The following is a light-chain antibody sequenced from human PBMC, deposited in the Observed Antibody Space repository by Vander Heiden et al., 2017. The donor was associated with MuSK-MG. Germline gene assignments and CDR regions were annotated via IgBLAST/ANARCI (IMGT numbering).Light chain of an antibody. V-gene: IGLV7-46*01. CDR2: DAY. J-gene: IGLJ3*02. Sequence: QAVVTQESSLTVSPGGTVTLTCGSSTGVVTSGHYPYWFQQKPGQVPRTLIFDAYNKHSWTPARCSGSLVGGKAALTLSGAQPEEEADYYCFPHYKGAREGVFGGGTKLTVL. CDR1: TGVVTSGHY. CDR3: FPHYKGAREGV.